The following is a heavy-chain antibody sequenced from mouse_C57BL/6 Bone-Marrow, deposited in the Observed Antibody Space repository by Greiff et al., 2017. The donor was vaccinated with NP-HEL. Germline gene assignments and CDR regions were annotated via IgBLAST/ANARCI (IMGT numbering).Heavy chain of an antibody. CDR1: GFTFSSYG. CDR2: ISSGGSYT. Sequence: EVKLVESGGDLVKPGGSLKLSCAASGFTFSSYGMSWVRQTPDKRLEWVATISSGGSYTYSPDSVKGRFTISRDNAKNTLYLQMSSLKSEDTAMDYCAREGNGHYPFAYWGQGTLVTVSA. J-gene: IGHJ3*01. V-gene: IGHV5-6*01. CDR3: AREGNGHYPFAY. D-gene: IGHD6-1*01.